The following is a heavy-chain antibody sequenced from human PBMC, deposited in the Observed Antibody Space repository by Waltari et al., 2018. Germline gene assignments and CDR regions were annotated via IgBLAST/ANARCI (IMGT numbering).Heavy chain of an antibody. CDR1: GFTVDDYA. CDR3: AKDRYSGSPTHLDY. Sequence: EVQLVESGGGLVQPGRSLRLSCAASGFTVDDYAMHWVRPAPGKGLEWVSGISWTSASIGYADSVKGRFTISRDNAKSSLYLQMDSLRTEDTGLYYCAKDRYSGSPTHLDYWGQGTLVTVSS. CDR2: ISWTSASI. D-gene: IGHD5-12*01. J-gene: IGHJ4*02. V-gene: IGHV3-9*01.